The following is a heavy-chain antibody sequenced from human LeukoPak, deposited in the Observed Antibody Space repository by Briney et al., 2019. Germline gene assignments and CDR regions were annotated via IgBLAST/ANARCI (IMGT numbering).Heavy chain of an antibody. V-gene: IGHV4-39*07. Sequence: SDTLSLPCTVSGGPISSSSYFWGWIRQPPGKGLEWIGCIYYSGSTYYNPSLQSHLTLSVHKSKTQLSLELSSVPGADSALLFWAREVGATLYSWGQGTLGTVSS. D-gene: IGHD1-26*01. CDR2: IYYSGST. CDR3: AREVGATLYS. CDR1: GGPISSSSYF. J-gene: IGHJ4*02.